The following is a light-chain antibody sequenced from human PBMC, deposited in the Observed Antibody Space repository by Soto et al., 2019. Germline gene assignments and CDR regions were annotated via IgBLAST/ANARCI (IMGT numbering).Light chain of an antibody. CDR2: GAS. J-gene: IGKJ2*01. V-gene: IGKV3-20*01. CDR3: QQYGSSLYT. CDR1: QSISSNY. Sequence: EIVLTQSPGTLSLSPGQRAILSCRASQSISSNYLAWYQQKPGQALRLLIDGASSRATGIPDRFSGSGSGTDFTLTISRLEPEDFAVYYCQQYGSSLYTFGQGTNLEIK.